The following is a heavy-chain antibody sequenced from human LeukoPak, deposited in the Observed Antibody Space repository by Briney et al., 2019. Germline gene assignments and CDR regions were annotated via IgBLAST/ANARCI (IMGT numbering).Heavy chain of an antibody. CDR1: GFTFSSCA. V-gene: IGHV3-23*01. D-gene: IGHD5-24*01. CDR2: VTGSGDKV. J-gene: IGHJ4*02. CDR3: AKREGHNSGPFDY. Sequence: PGGSLRLSCAASGFTFSSCAMAWVRQAPGKGLEWVSGVTGSGDKVYYANSVKGRFTISRDNSKNTLLLEMNSLRAADTAVYYCAKREGHNSGPFDYRGQGTLVTVSS.